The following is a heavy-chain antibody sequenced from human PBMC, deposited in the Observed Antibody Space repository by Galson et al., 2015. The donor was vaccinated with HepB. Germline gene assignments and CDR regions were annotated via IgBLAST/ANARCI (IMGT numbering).Heavy chain of an antibody. CDR2: IIPILDIA. CDR1: GGTFSSYT. CDR3: ARDNLWTSTCSNTSCYPPYA. Sequence: SVKVSCKASGGTFSSYTINWVRQAPGQGLEWMGRIIPILDIANYAQKFQGRVTITADKSTSTAYMELRSLRSEDTALYYCARDNLWTSTCSNTSCYPPYAWGHGTLVTVSS. J-gene: IGHJ5*01. D-gene: IGHD2-2*01. V-gene: IGHV1-69*04.